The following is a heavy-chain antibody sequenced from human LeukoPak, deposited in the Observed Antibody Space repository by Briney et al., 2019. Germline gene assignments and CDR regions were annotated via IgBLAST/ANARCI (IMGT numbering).Heavy chain of an antibody. CDR3: ARVNGDGSGFPESFQH. V-gene: IGHV1-46*01. Sequence: ASVKVSCKASGYTFTSYYMHWVRQAPGQGLEWMGIINPSGGSTSYAQKFQGRVTMTRDMSTSTVYMELSSLRSEDTAVYYCARVNGDGSGFPESFQHWGQGTLVTVSS. J-gene: IGHJ1*01. CDR2: INPSGGST. D-gene: IGHD3-10*01. CDR1: GYTFTSYY.